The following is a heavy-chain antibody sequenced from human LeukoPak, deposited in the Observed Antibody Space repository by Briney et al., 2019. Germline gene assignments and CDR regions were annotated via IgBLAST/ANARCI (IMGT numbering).Heavy chain of an antibody. CDR1: GGSFSGYY. CDR2: INHSGST. J-gene: IGHJ6*04. V-gene: IGHV4-34*01. CDR3: ARGGAYYYGSGSYYNRGNYYCGMDV. D-gene: IGHD3-10*01. Sequence: SETLSLTCAVYGGSFSGYYWSWIRQPPGKGLEWIGEINHSGSTNYNPSLKSRVTISVDTSKNQFSLKLSSVTAADTAVYYCARGGAYYYGSGSYYNRGNYYCGMDVWGKGTTVTVSS.